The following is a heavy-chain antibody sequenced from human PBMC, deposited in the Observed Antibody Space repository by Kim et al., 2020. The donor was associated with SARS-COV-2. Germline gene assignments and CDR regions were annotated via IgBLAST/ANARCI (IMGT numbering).Heavy chain of an antibody. V-gene: IGHV3-11*06. CDR1: GFTFSDYY. J-gene: IGHJ4*02. CDR3: ARGGIAADRGYFDY. CDR2: ISSSSSYT. Sequence: GGSLRLSCAASGFTFSDYYMSWIRQAPGKGLEWVSYISSSSSYTNYADSVKGRFTISRDNAKNSLYLQMNSRRAEDTAVYYCARGGIAADRGYFDYWGQGTLVTVSS. D-gene: IGHD6-13*01.